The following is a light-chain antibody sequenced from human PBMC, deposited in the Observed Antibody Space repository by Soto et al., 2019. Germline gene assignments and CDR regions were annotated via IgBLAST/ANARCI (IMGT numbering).Light chain of an antibody. V-gene: IGLV2-14*01. J-gene: IGLJ1*01. Sequence: QSVLTQPASVSGSPGQSITISCTGTSSDVGGYNYVSWYQQHPGKAPKLMIYEVSNRPSGVSNRFSGSKSGNTASLTISGLQAEDEADYYCSSYTSSSRSYVFGTGTKLTVL. CDR2: EVS. CDR1: SSDVGGYNY. CDR3: SSYTSSSRSYV.